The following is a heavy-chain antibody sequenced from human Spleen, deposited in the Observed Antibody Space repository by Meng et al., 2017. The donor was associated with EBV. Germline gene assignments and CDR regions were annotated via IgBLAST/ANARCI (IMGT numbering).Heavy chain of an antibody. CDR3: ARTGRSRDGYIYFDF. D-gene: IGHD5-24*01. V-gene: IGHV1-2*05. CDR2: ITTNSSDT. Sequence: QEQLVVGADEGKHAGASVKASWKAAGYTVTCYKMHVVRHAPEQVLQWMGRITTNSSDTYVAQIFQGRVTTTRDTSITTIFMVLRRLRSNDTVVYYWARTGRSRDGYIYFDFWGQGTLVTVSS. J-gene: IGHJ4*02. CDR1: GYTVTCYK.